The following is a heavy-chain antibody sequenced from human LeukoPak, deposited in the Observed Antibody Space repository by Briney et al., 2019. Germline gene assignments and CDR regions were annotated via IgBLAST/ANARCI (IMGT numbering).Heavy chain of an antibody. CDR1: GGPISSYY. Sequence: SETLSLTCTVFGGPISSYYWSWIRQPAGKGLEWIGRIYTSGSTNYNASLKSRVTMSVDTSKNQFSLKLSSVTAADTAVYYCATEYRGVVRGRSRYYFDYWGQGTLVTVSS. CDR3: ATEYRGVVRGRSRYYFDY. J-gene: IGHJ4*02. D-gene: IGHD3-10*01. V-gene: IGHV4-4*07. CDR2: IYTSGST.